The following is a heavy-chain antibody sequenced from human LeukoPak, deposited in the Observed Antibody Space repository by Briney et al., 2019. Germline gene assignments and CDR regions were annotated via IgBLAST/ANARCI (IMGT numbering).Heavy chain of an antibody. J-gene: IGHJ4*02. V-gene: IGHV3-7*01. CDR2: IKKDGSPN. CDR3: ARDVDQR. CDR1: GFTFSRYW. Sequence: PGGSLRLSCAASGFTFSRYWMSWVRQAPGKGLEWVANIKKDGSPNYYVDSVKGRFTISKDNAKNSLYLQMNSLRVEDTAVYYCARDVDQRWGQGTLVTVSS.